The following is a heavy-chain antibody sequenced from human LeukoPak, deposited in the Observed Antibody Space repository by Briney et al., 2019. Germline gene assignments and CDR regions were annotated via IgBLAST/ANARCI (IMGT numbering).Heavy chain of an antibody. J-gene: IGHJ4*02. CDR1: GFTFSSYA. CDR3: ARDLMATGRRSAFDY. V-gene: IGHV3-23*01. Sequence: PGGSLRLSCAASGFTFSSYAMNCVRQAPGKGLEWVSAISGSGGRTYYADSVRGRFTISRDTSKNTLYLQMNSLRAEDTAVYYCARDLMATGRRSAFDYWGQGTLVTVSS. CDR2: ISGSGGRT. D-gene: IGHD5-24*01.